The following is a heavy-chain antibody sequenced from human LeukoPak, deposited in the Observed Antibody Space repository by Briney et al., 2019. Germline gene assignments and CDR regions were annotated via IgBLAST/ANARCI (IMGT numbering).Heavy chain of an antibody. Sequence: GGSLRLSCAASGFTFDDYAMYWVRQAPGKGLEWVSGISWNSGSIGYADSVKGRFTISRDNAKNSLYLQMNSMRAEDMALYYCAKDMSPLGIAVAGTEAAFDIWGQGTMVTVSS. D-gene: IGHD6-19*01. CDR3: AKDMSPLGIAVAGTEAAFDI. J-gene: IGHJ3*02. CDR1: GFTFDDYA. CDR2: ISWNSGSI. V-gene: IGHV3-9*03.